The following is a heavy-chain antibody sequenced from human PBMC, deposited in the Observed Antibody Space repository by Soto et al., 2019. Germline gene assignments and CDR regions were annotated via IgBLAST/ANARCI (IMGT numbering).Heavy chain of an antibody. V-gene: IGHV1-69*06. CDR2: IIPIFGTP. D-gene: IGHD2-15*01. J-gene: IGHJ5*02. CDR3: ARGLECRGYCLDKPTWFAP. CDR1: GGTFSTYT. Sequence: GASVKVSCKASGGTFSTYTFSWVRQAPGQGLEWVGRIIPIFGTPYYSQEFQGRVTITADKSTSTVYMELSSLRSDDTAVYFCARGLECRGYCLDKPTWFAPWGQGTLVTVSS.